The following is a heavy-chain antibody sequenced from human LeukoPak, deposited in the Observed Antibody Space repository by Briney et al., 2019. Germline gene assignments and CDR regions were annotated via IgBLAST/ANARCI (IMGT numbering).Heavy chain of an antibody. Sequence: ASVKVSCKASGYTFTTYYMHWVRQAPGQGLEWMGIINPSGGSTGYAQKFQGRVTMTRDTSTSTAYMELSSLRSEDTAVYYCAREEAGGLFDYWGQGTLVTVSS. CDR3: AREEAGGLFDY. J-gene: IGHJ4*02. CDR1: GYTFTTYY. V-gene: IGHV1-46*01. D-gene: IGHD1-26*01. CDR2: INPSGGST.